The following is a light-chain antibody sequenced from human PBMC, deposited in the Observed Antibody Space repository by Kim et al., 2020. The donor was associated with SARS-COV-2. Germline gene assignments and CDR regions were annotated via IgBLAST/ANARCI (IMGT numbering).Light chain of an antibody. V-gene: IGKV1-5*03. CDR3: QQYRSHWT. J-gene: IGKJ1*01. CDR1: QSSEIW. Sequence: SASVGDRVNITCRASQSSEIWLAWYQQIPGKAPKLLIYQASSLESEVPSRFSGSGSGTEFTLTISSLQPDDFATYYCQQYRSHWTFGQGTKVDIK. CDR2: QAS.